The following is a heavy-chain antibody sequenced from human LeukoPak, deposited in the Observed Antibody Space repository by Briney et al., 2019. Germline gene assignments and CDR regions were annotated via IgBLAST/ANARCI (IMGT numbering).Heavy chain of an antibody. D-gene: IGHD2-2*01. Sequence: APVKVSCKASGYTFTSYYMHWVRQAPGQGLEWMGIINPSGGSTSYAQKFQGRVTMTRDTSTSTVYMELRSLRSEDTAVYYCARGGIVVVPAAIQDYWGQGTLVTVSS. V-gene: IGHV1-46*03. CDR1: GYTFTSYY. CDR3: ARGGIVVVPAAIQDY. J-gene: IGHJ4*02. CDR2: INPSGGST.